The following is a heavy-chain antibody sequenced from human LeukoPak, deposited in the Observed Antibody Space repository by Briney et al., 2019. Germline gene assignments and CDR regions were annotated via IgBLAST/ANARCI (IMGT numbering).Heavy chain of an antibody. CDR2: IKQDGSQK. CDR1: GFTFSNCW. CDR3: ARDALVRTTRYYFDS. D-gene: IGHD1-26*01. J-gene: IGHJ4*02. V-gene: IGHV3-7*01. Sequence: GGSLRLSCAASGFTFSNCWVTWVRQAPGKGLEWVANIKQDGSQKYYVDSVKGRFTISRDNAKNSLYLQMNGLRAEDTAVYYCARDALVRTTRYYFDSWGQGTLVAVSS.